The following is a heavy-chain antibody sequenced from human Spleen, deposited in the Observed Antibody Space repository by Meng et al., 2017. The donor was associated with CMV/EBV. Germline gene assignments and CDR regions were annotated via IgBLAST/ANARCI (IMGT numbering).Heavy chain of an antibody. D-gene: IGHD2-15*01. V-gene: IGHV4-59*01. Sequence: SETLSLTCTVSGGSISSYYWSWIRQPPGKGLEWIGYIYYSGNNYNPSLKSRVTISVDMSKNQFSLKLSSVTAADTAVYYCARGGPLMDVWGQGTTVTVSS. CDR1: GGSISSYY. CDR3: ARGGPLMDV. CDR2: IYYSGN. J-gene: IGHJ6*02.